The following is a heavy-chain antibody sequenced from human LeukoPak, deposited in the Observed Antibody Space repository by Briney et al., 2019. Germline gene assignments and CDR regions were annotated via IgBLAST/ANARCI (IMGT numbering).Heavy chain of an antibody. Sequence: ASVKVSCKASGYTFTSYDINWVRQATGQGLEWMGWMNPNSGNTGYAQKFQGRVTMTRNTSISTAYMELSSLRSEDTAVYYCVRDSTCDRISCYTFDNWGQGTLVTVSS. CDR3: VRDSTCDRISCYTFDN. D-gene: IGHD2-2*02. J-gene: IGHJ4*02. CDR1: GYTFTSYD. CDR2: MNPNSGNT. V-gene: IGHV1-8*01.